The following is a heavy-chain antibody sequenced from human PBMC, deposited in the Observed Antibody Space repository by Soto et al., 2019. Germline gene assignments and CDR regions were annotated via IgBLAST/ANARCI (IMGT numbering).Heavy chain of an antibody. CDR3: ARGSGYYRGYNWFDP. Sequence: GGSLRLSCAASGFTFSSYGMHWVRQAPGKGLEWVAVIWYDGSNKYYADSVKGRVTISRDNSKNTLYLQLNSLRAEDTAVYYCARGSGYYRGYNWFDPWGQGTLVTVSS. CDR2: IWYDGSNK. J-gene: IGHJ5*02. CDR1: GFTFSSYG. V-gene: IGHV3-33*01. D-gene: IGHD3-3*01.